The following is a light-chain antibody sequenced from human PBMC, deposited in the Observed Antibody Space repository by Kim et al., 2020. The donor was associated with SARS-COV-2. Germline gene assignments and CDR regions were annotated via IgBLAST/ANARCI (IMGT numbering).Light chain of an antibody. CDR1: KIGMKY. CDR3: EVWDSTRSPYV. CDR2: NNH. V-gene: IGLV3-21*04. J-gene: IGLJ3*02. Sequence: TLSGNKIGMKYIYWYRQKPGQGPALIIYNNHHPPSGIPDRFSGSNSGIADTLTISRIRAEDEAEYYCEVWDSTRSPYVFGGGTQVTVL.